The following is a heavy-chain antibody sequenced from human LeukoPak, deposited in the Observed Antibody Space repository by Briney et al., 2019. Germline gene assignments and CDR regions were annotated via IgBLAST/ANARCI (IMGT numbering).Heavy chain of an antibody. CDR2: IYYSGST. D-gene: IGHD5-18*01. V-gene: IGHV4-59*01. Sequence: SSETLSLTCTVSGGSISSYYWSWVRQPPGKGLEWIGYIYYSGSTNYNPSLKSRVTISVDTSKNQFSLKLSSVTAADTAVYYCARVDTALVTFDYWGQGTRLIVSS. J-gene: IGHJ4*02. CDR1: GGSISSYY. CDR3: ARVDTALVTFDY.